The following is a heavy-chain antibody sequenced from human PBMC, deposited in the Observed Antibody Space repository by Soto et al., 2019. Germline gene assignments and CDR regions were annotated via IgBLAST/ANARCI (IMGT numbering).Heavy chain of an antibody. Sequence: QVQLVQSGAEVKKPGSSVKVSCQAAGGTFNTYSINWVRQAPGQGLEWMGRIIPIVGIAKYAQKFQGRVAITADKYTSTAYMMEVKRLRPEDTAMYYCARAMVVGATGAFDIWGQGTMVTVSS. D-gene: IGHD2-15*01. CDR1: GGTFNTYS. V-gene: IGHV1-69*02. CDR2: IIPIVGIA. J-gene: IGHJ3*02. CDR3: ARAMVVGATGAFDI.